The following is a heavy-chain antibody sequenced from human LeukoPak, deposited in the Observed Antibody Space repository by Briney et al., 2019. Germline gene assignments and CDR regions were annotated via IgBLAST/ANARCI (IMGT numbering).Heavy chain of an antibody. J-gene: IGHJ4*02. CDR2: ISPNSGGT. Sequence: ASVKVSCKASGYTFTGYYLHWVRPAPGQGLEWMGWISPNSGGTNSAQKFQGRVTLTRDMSISTVYMELRSLTSDDTAIFYCARGRSGSYYEAFYFDYWGQGTLVTVSS. D-gene: IGHD3-10*01. CDR3: ARGRSGSYYEAFYFDY. V-gene: IGHV1-2*02. CDR1: GYTFTGYY.